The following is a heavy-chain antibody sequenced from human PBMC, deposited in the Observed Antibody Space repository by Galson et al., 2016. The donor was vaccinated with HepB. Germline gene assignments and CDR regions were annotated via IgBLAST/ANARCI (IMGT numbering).Heavy chain of an antibody. J-gene: IGHJ6*02. CDR1: GFTFSENA. CDR2: IWYDGSIK. D-gene: IGHD3-16*01. V-gene: IGHV3-33*01. CDR3: ATENKDVFYGLDV. Sequence: SLRLSCATSGFTFSENAMHWVRQPPGKGLEWLSVIWYDGSIKYYADSVKGRFTISRDNSKNTLYLQMTNVRAEDTALYRCATENKDVFYGLDVWGQGPTVTVSS.